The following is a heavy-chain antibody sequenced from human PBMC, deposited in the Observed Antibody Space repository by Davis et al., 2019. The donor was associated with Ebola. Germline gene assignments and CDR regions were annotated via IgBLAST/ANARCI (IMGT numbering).Heavy chain of an antibody. Sequence: MPGGSLRLSCAVYGGSFSGYYWSWIRQPPGKELEWIGEINHVGGPNYNPSLKSRVTISEDTSKNQFSLKLSSVTAADTAVYYCAREIAAALDYWGQGTLVTVSS. CDR3: AREIAAALDY. J-gene: IGHJ4*02. D-gene: IGHD6-13*01. CDR1: GGSFSGYY. V-gene: IGHV4-34*01. CDR2: INHVGGP.